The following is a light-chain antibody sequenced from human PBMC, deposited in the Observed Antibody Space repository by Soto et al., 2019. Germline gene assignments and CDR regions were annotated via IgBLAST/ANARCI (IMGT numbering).Light chain of an antibody. CDR1: HSISSY. CDR2: AAS. V-gene: IGKV1-39*01. Sequence: EIQMTHSPSSLSASVGDRVTITCRASHSISSYLNWYQQKPGKAPKLLIYAASSLQSGVSSRFSGSGSGTDFTLTISSLQPEDFATYYCQQSYSTLAITFGQGTRLEIK. J-gene: IGKJ5*01. CDR3: QQSYSTLAIT.